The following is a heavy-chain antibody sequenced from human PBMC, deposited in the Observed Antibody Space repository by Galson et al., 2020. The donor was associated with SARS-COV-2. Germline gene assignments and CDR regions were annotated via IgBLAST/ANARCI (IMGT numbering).Heavy chain of an antibody. CDR1: GFTVSSNY. CDR2: IYSGGST. CDR3: ARDQWWIDNYYYYGMDV. V-gene: IGHV3-66*01. Sequence: GGSLRLSCAASGFTVSSNYMNWVRQAPGKGLEWVSLIYSGGSTYYADSVKGRFTISRDNSRNTLYLQMNSLRAEDTAVYYCARDQWWIDNYYYYGMDVWGQGTTVTVSS. J-gene: IGHJ6*02. D-gene: IGHD2-15*01.